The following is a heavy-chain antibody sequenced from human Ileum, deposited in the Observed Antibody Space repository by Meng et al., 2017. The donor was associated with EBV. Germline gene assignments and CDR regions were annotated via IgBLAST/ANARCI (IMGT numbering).Heavy chain of an antibody. D-gene: IGHD6-19*01. CDR3: ASFPPPGKQWLVTDY. CDR1: GGSISSSNG. Sequence: VQLQGPGHGRVQPSGPLSLTCSVSGGSISSSNGWSWVRQPPGKGLEWIGEIYHSGRTNYNPSLKSRVTISVDKSKNQFSLKLSSVTAADTAVYYCASFPPPGKQWLVTDYWGQGTLVTVSS. V-gene: IGHV4-4*02. J-gene: IGHJ4*02. CDR2: IYHSGRT.